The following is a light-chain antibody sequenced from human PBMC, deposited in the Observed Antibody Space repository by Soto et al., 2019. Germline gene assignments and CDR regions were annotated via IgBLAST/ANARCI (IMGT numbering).Light chain of an antibody. V-gene: IGKV1-5*01. CDR3: QQYNGYPLT. Sequence: DIQMTQSPSTLSASVGDRVTITCRASQTLRTWLAWYQQKPGKAPKLLIYDVSILQSGVPSRFSGSGSGTDFTLTISSLQPDDSATYYCQQYNGYPLTFGGGTKVDFK. CDR1: QTLRTW. CDR2: DVS. J-gene: IGKJ4*01.